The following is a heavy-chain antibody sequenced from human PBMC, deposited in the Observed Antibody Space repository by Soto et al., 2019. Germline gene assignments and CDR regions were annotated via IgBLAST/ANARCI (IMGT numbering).Heavy chain of an antibody. CDR1: GYTFTSYA. V-gene: IGHV1-3*01. Sequence: ASVKVSCKASGYTFTSYAMHWVRQAPGQRLEWMGWINAGNGNTKYSQKFQGRVTITRDTSASTAYMELSSLRSEDTAVYYCARDRHYYGSGTPRGWFDPWGQGTLVTVSS. CDR2: INAGNGNT. J-gene: IGHJ5*02. CDR3: ARDRHYYGSGTPRGWFDP. D-gene: IGHD3-10*01.